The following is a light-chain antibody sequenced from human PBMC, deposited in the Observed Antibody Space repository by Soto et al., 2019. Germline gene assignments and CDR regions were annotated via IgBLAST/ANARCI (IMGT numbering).Light chain of an antibody. CDR3: QQYGSSPRT. V-gene: IGKV3-20*01. Sequence: IVLTQSPATLSVSPGERATLSCRASQSVSSNHLAWYQQKPGQAPRLLIYGASTRASGISDRFTGSGSGTDFTLTITTLEPEDFAVYYCQQYGSSPRTFGLGTKVDIK. CDR2: GAS. J-gene: IGKJ1*01. CDR1: QSVSSNH.